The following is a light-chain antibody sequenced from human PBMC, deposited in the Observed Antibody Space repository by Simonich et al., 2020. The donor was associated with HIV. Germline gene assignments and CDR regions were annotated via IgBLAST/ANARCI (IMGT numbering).Light chain of an antibody. J-gene: IGKJ1*01. Sequence: DIQMTQSPSTLSASVGDRVTITCRARQSIHYWLAWYQQKPGKAPNLLIYKASSLESGVPSTFSGSGSGTEFTLTISSLQPDDFATYYCQQYNSHFPTFGQGTKVEIK. CDR3: QQYNSHFPT. CDR1: QSIHYW. V-gene: IGKV1-5*03. CDR2: KAS.